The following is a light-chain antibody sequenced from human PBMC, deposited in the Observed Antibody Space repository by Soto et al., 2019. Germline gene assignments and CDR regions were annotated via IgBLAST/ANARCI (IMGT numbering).Light chain of an antibody. Sequence: IQLTQSPPSLSASVGDRVTITCRASQAISGYLAWYQQKPGKAPKLLIYAASTLLSDVPSRFSGSGSGTDFTLSISSLQPDDFATYYCQQLNSDPPYTFGQGTRLEIK. CDR3: QQLNSDPPYT. V-gene: IGKV1-9*01. CDR2: AAS. CDR1: QAISGY. J-gene: IGKJ2*01.